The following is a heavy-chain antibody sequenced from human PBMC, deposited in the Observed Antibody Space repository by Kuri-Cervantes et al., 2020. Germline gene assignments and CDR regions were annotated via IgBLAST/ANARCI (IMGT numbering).Heavy chain of an antibody. J-gene: IGHJ4*02. D-gene: IGHD4-17*01. CDR2: ISSSGSTI. V-gene: IGHV3-48*03. CDR1: GFTFSSYE. Sequence: GGSLRLSCAASGFTFSSYEMNWVRQAPGKGLEWVSYISSSGSTIYYADSVKGRFTISRDNAKNSLYLQMNSLRAEDTAVCYCASTGGDYGGYYFDYWGQGTLVTVSS. CDR3: ASTGGDYGGYYFDY.